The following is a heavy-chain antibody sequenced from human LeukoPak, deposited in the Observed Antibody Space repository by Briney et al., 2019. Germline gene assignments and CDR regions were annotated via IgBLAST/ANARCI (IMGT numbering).Heavy chain of an antibody. CDR3: ARVNMGFLNWNYEAWFDP. CDR1: GGSISSYY. Sequence: SETLSLTCTVSGGSISSYYWSWIRQSPGKGLEWIGYIYYSGSTNYNPSLKSRVTISVDTSKNQFSLKLSSVTAADTAVYYCARVNMGFLNWNYEAWFDPWGQGTLVTVSS. J-gene: IGHJ5*02. CDR2: IYYSGST. D-gene: IGHD1-7*01. V-gene: IGHV4-59*01.